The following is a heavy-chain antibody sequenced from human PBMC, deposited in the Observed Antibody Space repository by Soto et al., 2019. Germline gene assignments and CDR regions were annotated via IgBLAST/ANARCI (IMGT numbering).Heavy chain of an antibody. J-gene: IGHJ4*02. V-gene: IGHV1-69*01. CDR1: GGTFSSYA. CDR3: ASPRDYDYVWGSYRYTDTPFDY. CDR2: IIPIFGTA. Sequence: QVQLVQSGAEVKKPGSSVKASCKASGGTFSSYAISWVRQAPGQGLEWMGGIIPIFGTANYAQKFQGRVTITADESTSTAYMELSSLRSEDTAVYYCASPRDYDYVWGSYRYTDTPFDYWGQGTLVTVSS. D-gene: IGHD3-16*02.